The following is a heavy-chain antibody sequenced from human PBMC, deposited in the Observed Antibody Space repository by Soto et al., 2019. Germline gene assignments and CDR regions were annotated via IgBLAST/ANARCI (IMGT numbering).Heavy chain of an antibody. CDR1: GGSISSGDYY. J-gene: IGHJ4*02. CDR3: ARDSSEGGYGHLFDY. CDR2: IYYSGST. V-gene: IGHV4-30-4*01. Sequence: SETLSLTCTVSGGSISSGDYYWSWIRQPPGKGLEWIGYIYYSGSTYYNPSLKSRVTISVDTSKNQFSLKLSSVTAADTAVYYCARDSSEGGYGHLFDYWGQGTLVTVSS. D-gene: IGHD5-12*01.